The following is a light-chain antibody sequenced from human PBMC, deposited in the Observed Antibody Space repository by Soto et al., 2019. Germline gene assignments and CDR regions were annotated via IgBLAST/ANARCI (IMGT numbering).Light chain of an antibody. Sequence: IQMTQSPSTVSASVGDSVTISCRASQPVNTFLAWYQQKPGGAPKVVIFDASNLGSGVPSRFSCSGFGTEFTLSITSLQPDDFATYYCQQYKNYSYSFGQGTKLEIK. CDR1: QPVNTF. CDR2: DAS. J-gene: IGKJ2*03. V-gene: IGKV1-5*01. CDR3: QQYKNYSYS.